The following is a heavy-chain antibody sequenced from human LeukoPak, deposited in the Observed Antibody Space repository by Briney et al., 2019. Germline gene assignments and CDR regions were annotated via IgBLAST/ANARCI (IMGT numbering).Heavy chain of an antibody. CDR3: ARQVEVAGTCYYFDY. CDR1: GGSFSGYY. D-gene: IGHD6-19*01. V-gene: IGHV4-34*01. CDR2: INHSGST. J-gene: IGHJ4*02. Sequence: SETLSLTCAVYGGSFSGYYWSWIRQPPGRGLEWIGEINHSGSTKSHPSLKSRVTISVDTSKNQFSLNLSSMTAADTAVYYCARQVEVAGTCYYFDYWGQGTLVTVSS.